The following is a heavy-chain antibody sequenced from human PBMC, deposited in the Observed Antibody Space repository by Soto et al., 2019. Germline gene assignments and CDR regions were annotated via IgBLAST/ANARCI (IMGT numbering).Heavy chain of an antibody. CDR2: IYHSGST. CDR3: ASVPIGDYTDGFDY. CDR1: GGSISRGGYS. V-gene: IGHV4-30-2*01. D-gene: IGHD4-17*01. Sequence: QLQLQESGSGLVKPSQTLSLTCAVSGGSISRGGYSWSWIRQPPGKGLEWIGYIYHSGSTYYNPSLKSGVTISVDRSKNQFSLKLSSVTAADTAVYSCASVPIGDYTDGFDYLGQGTLVTVSS. J-gene: IGHJ4*02.